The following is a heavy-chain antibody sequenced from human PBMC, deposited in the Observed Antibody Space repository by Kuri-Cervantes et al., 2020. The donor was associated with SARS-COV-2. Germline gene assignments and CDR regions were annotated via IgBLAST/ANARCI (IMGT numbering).Heavy chain of an antibody. D-gene: IGHD6-19*01. CDR1: GGSISSSSYY. Sequence: SETLSLTCTVSGGSISSSSYYWGWIRQPPGKGLEWIGGIYYSGSTYYNPSLKSRVTISVDTSKNQLSLKLSSVTAADTAVYYCARRGAVAGTVPFFDYWGQGTLVTVSS. J-gene: IGHJ4*02. V-gene: IGHV4-39*01. CDR2: IYYSGST. CDR3: ARRGAVAGTVPFFDY.